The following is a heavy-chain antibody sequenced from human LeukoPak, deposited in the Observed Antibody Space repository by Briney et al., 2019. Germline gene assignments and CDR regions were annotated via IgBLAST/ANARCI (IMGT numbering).Heavy chain of an antibody. D-gene: IGHD3-22*01. CDR2: IRYEGSNK. CDR1: GFIFSSYG. Sequence: PGGSLRLSCAASGFIFSSYGMHWVRQAPGKGLEWVAFIRYEGSNKYYADSVKGRFTISRDNSKDTLYLQMNSLRDEDTAVYYCAKGSIYDSSASFDYWGQGTLVTVSS. CDR3: AKGSIYDSSASFDY. V-gene: IGHV3-30*02. J-gene: IGHJ4*02.